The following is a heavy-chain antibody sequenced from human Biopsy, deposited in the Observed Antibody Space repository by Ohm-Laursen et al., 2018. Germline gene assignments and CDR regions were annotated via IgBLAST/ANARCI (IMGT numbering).Heavy chain of an antibody. CDR1: GYTFTNYG. V-gene: IGHV1-18*01. Sequence: GASAKVSCKASGYTFTNYGISWVRQAPGQGLEWMGWISPYNGDTDYAQKLQGRVTMTTDTSTSTAYMDLRSLRSDDTAVYYCAIDGNDFLTDYLKIDQWGQGTLVTVSS. CDR3: AIDGNDFLTDYLKIDQ. J-gene: IGHJ4*02. D-gene: IGHD3-9*01. CDR2: ISPYNGDT.